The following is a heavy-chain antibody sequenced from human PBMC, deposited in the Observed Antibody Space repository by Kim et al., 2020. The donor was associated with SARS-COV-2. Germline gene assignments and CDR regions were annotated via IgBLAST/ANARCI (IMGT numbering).Heavy chain of an antibody. CDR2: ISYDGSNK. Sequence: GGSLRLSCAASGFTFSSYAMHWVRQAPGKGLEWVAVISYDGSNKYYADSVKGRFTISRDNSKNTLYLQMNSLRAEDTAVYYCAREGRGYDSSGPAYGYYYYGMDVWGQGTTVTVSS. V-gene: IGHV3-30-3*01. CDR1: GFTFSSYA. CDR3: AREGRGYDSSGPAYGYYYYGMDV. D-gene: IGHD3-22*01. J-gene: IGHJ6*02.